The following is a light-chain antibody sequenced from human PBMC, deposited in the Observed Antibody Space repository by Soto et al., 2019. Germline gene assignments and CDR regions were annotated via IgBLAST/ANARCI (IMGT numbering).Light chain of an antibody. CDR1: QSVSSSY. Sequence: EIVLTQSPGTLSLSPGERATLSCRASQSVSSSYLAWYQQKPGQAPRLLIYGASIRATGIPDRFSGSGSGTDFTITISRLEPEDFAVYYCQQYGSSLITFGQGTRLEIK. J-gene: IGKJ5*01. CDR2: GAS. V-gene: IGKV3-20*01. CDR3: QQYGSSLIT.